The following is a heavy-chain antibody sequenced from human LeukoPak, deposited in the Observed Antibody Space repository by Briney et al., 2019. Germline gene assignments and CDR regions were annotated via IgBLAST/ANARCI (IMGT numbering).Heavy chain of an antibody. V-gene: IGHV3-7*01. D-gene: IGHD1-26*01. Sequence: PGGSLRLSCAASGFTFSSYWMSWVRQAPGKGLEWVANIKQDGGEVYYVDSVKGRFTISRDNAKNSLYLQMNSLTAEDTAVYYRARDKIVGATHFDYWGQGTLVTVSS. J-gene: IGHJ4*02. CDR3: ARDKIVGATHFDY. CDR1: GFTFSSYW. CDR2: IKQDGGEV.